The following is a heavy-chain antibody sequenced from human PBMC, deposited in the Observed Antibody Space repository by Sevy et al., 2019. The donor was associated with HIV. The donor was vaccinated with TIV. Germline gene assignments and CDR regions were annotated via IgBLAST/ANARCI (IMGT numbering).Heavy chain of an antibody. CDR3: ARKVMVSQNLLDP. D-gene: IGHD3-16*02. V-gene: IGHV1-2*02. CDR2: INPTSGVT. J-gene: IGHJ5*02. CDR1: GYTFTAYY. Sequence: ASVKVSCKASGYTFTAYYLHWVRQAPGQGLEWMGWINPTSGVTNYAQKFQGRVTMTRDTSISTSYMDLTRLRSDDTAVYYCARKVMVSQNLLDPWGQGTLVTVSS.